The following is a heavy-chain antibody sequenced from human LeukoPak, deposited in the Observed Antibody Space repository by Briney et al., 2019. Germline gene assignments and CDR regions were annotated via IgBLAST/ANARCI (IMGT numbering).Heavy chain of an antibody. CDR2: IKYDGSEQ. CDR3: ARDYGWSFAN. D-gene: IGHD3-10*01. J-gene: IGHJ4*02. V-gene: IGHV3-7*03. CDR1: GFIFSSHW. Sequence: GGSLRLSCTSSGFIFSSHWMNWVRQAPGKGPEWVANIKYDGSEQYYVDSVKGRFSISRENTKNLLYLQMNSLRVEDTAVYYCARDYGWSFANWGQGTLVTVSS.